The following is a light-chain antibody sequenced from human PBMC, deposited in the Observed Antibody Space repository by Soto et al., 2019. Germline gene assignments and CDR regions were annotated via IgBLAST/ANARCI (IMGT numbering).Light chain of an antibody. CDR2: AAS. Sequence: DMEMTQSPSSLSASVGDRVTITCRASQSISNYLNWYQHKPGKVPKLLIYAASSLQSGVPTRFSGSGSGTDFTLTIISLQPDDFATYYCQQSYGTPLTFGGGTKIEIK. J-gene: IGKJ4*01. CDR1: QSISNY. V-gene: IGKV1-39*01. CDR3: QQSYGTPLT.